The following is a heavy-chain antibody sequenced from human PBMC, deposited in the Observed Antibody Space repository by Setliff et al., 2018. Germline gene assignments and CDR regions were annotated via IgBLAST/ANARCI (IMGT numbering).Heavy chain of an antibody. CDR2: IYPGDSDT. Sequence: GESLKISCKGSGYSFSTYWIGWVRQMPGKGLEWMGFIYPGDSDTNYNPSLKSRVTISVDTSKNQFSLRLKSVTAADTAVYYCARGNSRSSVWYVVPHFDYWGQGTLVTVSS. J-gene: IGHJ4*02. V-gene: IGHV5-51*01. CDR1: GYSFSTYW. D-gene: IGHD6-19*01. CDR3: ARGNSRSSVWYVVPHFDY.